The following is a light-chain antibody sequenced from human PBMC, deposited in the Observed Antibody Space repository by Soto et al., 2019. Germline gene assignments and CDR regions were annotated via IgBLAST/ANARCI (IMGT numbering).Light chain of an antibody. J-gene: IGLJ1*01. Sequence: QSVLTQPPSASGSPGQSVAISCTGTSSDVGGYNYVSWYQVHPGRAPKLIISEVTVRPSGVSHRFSGSKSGNSASLTISGLQAEDEADYYCSSYTTTNTPYVFGSGTKLTVL. V-gene: IGLV2-14*01. CDR1: SSDVGGYNY. CDR2: EVT. CDR3: SSYTTTNTPYV.